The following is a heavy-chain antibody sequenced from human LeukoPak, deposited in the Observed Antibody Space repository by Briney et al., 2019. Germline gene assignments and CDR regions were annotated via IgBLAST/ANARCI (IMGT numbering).Heavy chain of an antibody. V-gene: IGHV4-34*01. CDR3: ARGQGSSSWYYFDY. Sequence: SETLSLTCAVYGGSFSGYYWSWIRQPPGKGLEWIGEINHSGSTNYNPSLKSRVTISVDTSKNQFSLKLCSVTAADTAVYYCARGQGSSSWYYFDYWGQGTLVTVSS. J-gene: IGHJ4*02. D-gene: IGHD6-13*01. CDR2: INHSGST. CDR1: GGSFSGYY.